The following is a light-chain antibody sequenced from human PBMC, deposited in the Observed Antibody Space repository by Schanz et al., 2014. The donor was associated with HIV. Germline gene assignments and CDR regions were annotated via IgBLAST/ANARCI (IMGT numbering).Light chain of an antibody. Sequence: QSALTQPASVSGSPGQSITISCTGTNYDIGGNDFLSWYQQHPGEAPKLLIYAVTDRPSGISNRFSGSKSANTASLTISGLQAEDEADYYCSSYTVRNAWLFGGGTKLTVL. CDR3: SSYTVRNAWL. V-gene: IGLV2-14*03. CDR1: NYDIGGNDF. J-gene: IGLJ3*02. CDR2: AVT.